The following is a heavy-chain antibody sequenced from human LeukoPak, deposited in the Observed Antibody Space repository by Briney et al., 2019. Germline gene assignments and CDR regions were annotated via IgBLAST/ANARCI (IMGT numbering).Heavy chain of an antibody. V-gene: IGHV1-46*01. CDR1: GYTFTRYH. J-gene: IGHJ4*02. CDR3: AREAIFGVVREYYFDL. Sequence: ASVKVSCKASGYTFTRYHIHWVQQAPGQGLEWMGVINPSGGPATYAQKFQGRVTLTRDASTTTVYMEVNSLRSDDTAVYYCAREAIFGVVREYYFDLWGQGTLVTVS. CDR2: INPSGGPA. D-gene: IGHD3-3*01.